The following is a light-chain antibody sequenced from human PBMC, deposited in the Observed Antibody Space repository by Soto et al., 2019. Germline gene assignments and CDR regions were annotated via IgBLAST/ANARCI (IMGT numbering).Light chain of an antibody. J-gene: IGKJ1*01. V-gene: IGKV3-20*01. Sequence: EIVLTQSPGTLSLSPGERATLSSRASQSVSNNYLAWYQQKPGQAPRLLIYGASNRATGIPDRFSGSGSGTDFTLTISRREPEDFAVYYCQQYGSSGTFGQGTKVEIK. CDR3: QQYGSSGT. CDR1: QSVSNNY. CDR2: GAS.